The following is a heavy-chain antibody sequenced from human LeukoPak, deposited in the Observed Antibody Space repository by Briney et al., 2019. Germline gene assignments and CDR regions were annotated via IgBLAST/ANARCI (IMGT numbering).Heavy chain of an antibody. D-gene: IGHD6-25*01. CDR2: IYYSGNT. CDR1: GGSISSFY. Sequence: SETLSLTCTVSGGSISSFYWSWIRQPPGKGLEWIGYIYYSGNTNYNPSLKNRVTISVDTSKNQFSLKLSSVTAADTAVYYCARVSGRQFDPWGQGTLVTVSS. V-gene: IGHV4-59*12. J-gene: IGHJ5*02. CDR3: ARVSGRQFDP.